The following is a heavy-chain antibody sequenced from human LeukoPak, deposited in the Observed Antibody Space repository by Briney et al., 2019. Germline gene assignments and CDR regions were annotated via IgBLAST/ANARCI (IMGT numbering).Heavy chain of an antibody. CDR3: AKSGMVRGVIDY. CDR1: GFTFSSYA. Sequence: GGSLRLSCAASGFTFSSYAMNWVRQAPGKGLEWVSAISGSGGSTYYADSVKGRFTISRDNSKNTLYLQMNSLRAEDTAVYYCAKSGMVRGVIDYWGQGTLVTVSS. V-gene: IGHV3-23*01. J-gene: IGHJ4*02. CDR2: ISGSGGST. D-gene: IGHD3-10*01.